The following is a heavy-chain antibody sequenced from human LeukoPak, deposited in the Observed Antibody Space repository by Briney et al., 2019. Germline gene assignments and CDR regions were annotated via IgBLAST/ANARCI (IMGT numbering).Heavy chain of an antibody. Sequence: GESLKISCKGSGYSFTSYWIGWVRQLPGKGLELLGFIYPGDSDTIYSPSFQGQVTISADKSISTAYLQWSSLKASDTAMYYCARLLSNDWYKGTFDIWGQGTMVTVSS. CDR1: GYSFTSYW. CDR2: IYPGDSDT. D-gene: IGHD6-19*01. CDR3: ARLLSNDWYKGTFDI. J-gene: IGHJ3*02. V-gene: IGHV5-51*01.